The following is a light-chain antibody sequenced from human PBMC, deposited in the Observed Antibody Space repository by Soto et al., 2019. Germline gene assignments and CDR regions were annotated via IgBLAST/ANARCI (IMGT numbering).Light chain of an antibody. V-gene: IGKV3-11*01. CDR1: QSVSSY. J-gene: IGKJ1*01. CDR2: DAS. Sequence: EIVLTQSPATLSLSPGERATLSCRASQSVSSYLDWYQQKPGQAPRLLIHDASNRATGIPARFSGSGSGTDFTLTISSLEPEDFAVYYCQQRSNWPWTFGQGTKVEIK. CDR3: QQRSNWPWT.